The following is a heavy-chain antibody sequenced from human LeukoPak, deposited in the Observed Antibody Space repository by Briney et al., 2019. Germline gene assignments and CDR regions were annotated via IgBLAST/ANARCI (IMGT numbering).Heavy chain of an antibody. V-gene: IGHV4-30-2*01. CDR2: IYHSGST. Sequence: TLSLTCAVSGGSISSGGYSWSWIRQPPGKGLAWIRYIYHSGSTSYSPSLKSRVTISVDRSKNQFSLKLSSVTAADTAVYYCARVVDYGDYVSWFDPWGQGTLVTVSS. J-gene: IGHJ5*02. D-gene: IGHD4-17*01. CDR3: ARVVDYGDYVSWFDP. CDR1: GGSISSGGYS.